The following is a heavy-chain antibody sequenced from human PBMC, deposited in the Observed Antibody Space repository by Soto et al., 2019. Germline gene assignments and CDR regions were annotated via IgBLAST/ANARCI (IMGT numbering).Heavy chain of an antibody. CDR1: GFTFSSYA. J-gene: IGHJ6*02. V-gene: IGHV3-30-3*01. CDR2: ISYDGSNK. Sequence: GGSLRLSCAASGFTFSSYAMHWVRQAPGKGLEWVAVISYDGSNKYYADSVKGRFTISRDNSKNTLYLQMNSLRAEDTAVYYCARDSGAWDNYYYYGMDVWGQGTTVTVS. D-gene: IGHD3-10*01. CDR3: ARDSGAWDNYYYYGMDV.